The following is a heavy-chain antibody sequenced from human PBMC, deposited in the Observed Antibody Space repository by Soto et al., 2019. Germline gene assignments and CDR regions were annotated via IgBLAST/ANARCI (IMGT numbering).Heavy chain of an antibody. J-gene: IGHJ6*02. V-gene: IGHV5-51*01. CDR3: ARTTSWKNYYYYYYGMDV. CDR2: IYPGDSDT. CDR1: GYSFTSYW. Sequence: GESLKISCKGSGYSFTSYWIGWVRQMPGKGLEWMGIIYPGDSDTRYSPSFQGQVTIPADKSISTAYLQWSSLKASDTAMYYCARTTSWKNYYYYYYGMDVSAQGTTVPVSS. D-gene: IGHD2-2*01.